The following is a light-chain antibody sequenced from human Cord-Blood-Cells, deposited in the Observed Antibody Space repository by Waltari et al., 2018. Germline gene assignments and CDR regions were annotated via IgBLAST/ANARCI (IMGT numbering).Light chain of an antibody. Sequence: QSALTQPRSVSGSPGQSVTISCTGTSSDVGGYNYVSWYQQHPGKAPKLMIYDVSKRPSGVPDRLSGSKSGNTASLTISGLQAEDEADYYCCSYAGSYTLAVVFGGGTKLTVL. CDR2: DVS. J-gene: IGLJ2*01. CDR1: SSDVGGYNY. V-gene: IGLV2-11*01. CDR3: CSYAGSYTLAVV.